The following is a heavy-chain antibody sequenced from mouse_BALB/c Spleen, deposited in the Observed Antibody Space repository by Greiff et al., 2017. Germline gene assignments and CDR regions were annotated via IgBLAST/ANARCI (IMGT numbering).Heavy chain of an antibody. CDR2: IDPANGNT. CDR3: ARVQVNAMDY. D-gene: IGHD2-2*01. V-gene: IGHV14-3*02. CDR1: GFNIKDTY. Sequence: EVKLVESGAELVKPGASVKLSCTASGFNIKDTYMHWVKQRPEQGLEWIGRIDPANGNTKYDPKFQGKATITADTSSNTAYLQLSSLTSEDTAVYYCARVQVNAMDYWGQGTSVTVSS. J-gene: IGHJ4*01.